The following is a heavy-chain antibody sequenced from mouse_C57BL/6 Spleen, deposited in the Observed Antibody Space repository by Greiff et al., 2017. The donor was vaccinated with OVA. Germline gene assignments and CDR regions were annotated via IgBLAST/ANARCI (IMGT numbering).Heavy chain of an antibody. D-gene: IGHD1-1*01. J-gene: IGHJ3*01. V-gene: IGHV1-50*01. CDR2: IDPSDSYT. CDR3: ARGDYGSSPCAY. Sequence: QVQLQQPGAELVKPGASVKLSCKASGYTFTSYWMQWVKQRPGQGLEWIGEIDPSDSYTNYNQKFKGKATLTVDTSSSTAYRQLSSRTSEDAAVYYCARGDYGSSPCAYWGQGTLVTVSA. CDR1: GYTFTSYW.